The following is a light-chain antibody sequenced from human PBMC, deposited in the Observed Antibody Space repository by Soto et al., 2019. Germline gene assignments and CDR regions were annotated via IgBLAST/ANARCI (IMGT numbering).Light chain of an antibody. J-gene: IGLJ3*02. CDR1: SSDVGAYNY. CDR2: EVR. Sequence: QSALTQPASVSGSPGQSITISCTGTSSDVGAYNYVSWYQQHPGKAPKLMIYEVRNRPSGVSNRVSGSKSGNTASLTISGLQAEDEADYYCSSYTKNTTWVFGGGTKVTVL. V-gene: IGLV2-14*01. CDR3: SSYTKNTTWV.